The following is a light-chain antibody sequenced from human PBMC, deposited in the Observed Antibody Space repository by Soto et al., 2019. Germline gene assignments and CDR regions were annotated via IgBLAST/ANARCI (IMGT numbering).Light chain of an antibody. J-gene: IGKJ5*01. CDR2: GTS. CDR3: QRYGSSPLIT. V-gene: IGKV3-20*01. Sequence: ETVLTQSPGTLSLSPGERATLSCRASQSVSSSSLARYQQRPGQAPRLLIYGTSSRAAGIPDRFSGSGSGTDFTLTISRVEPEDFAVYCCQRYGSSPLITFGQGTRLEIK. CDR1: QSVSSSS.